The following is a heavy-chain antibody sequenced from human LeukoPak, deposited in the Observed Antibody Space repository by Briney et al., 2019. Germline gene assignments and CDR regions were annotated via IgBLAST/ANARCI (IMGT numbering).Heavy chain of an antibody. D-gene: IGHD3-10*01. J-gene: IGHJ5*02. Sequence: PSETPSLTCTVSGGSISSYYWSWIRQSPGKGLECIGYIHYTGSTNYNPSLKSRVTISVETSKNQFSLKLKSVTAAGTAVYYCARGGYYGSGNDFRFDPWGQGTLVTVSS. CDR1: GGSISSYY. CDR3: ARGGYYGSGNDFRFDP. CDR2: IHYTGST. V-gene: IGHV4-59*01.